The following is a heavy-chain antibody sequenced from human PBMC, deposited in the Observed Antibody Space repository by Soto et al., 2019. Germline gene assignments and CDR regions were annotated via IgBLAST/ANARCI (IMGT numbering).Heavy chain of an antibody. CDR1: GYGFMNYG. CDR3: ARGWDYTDYYGDF. CDR2: ISTYNGNT. V-gene: IGHV1-18*01. J-gene: IGHJ4*02. D-gene: IGHD4-17*01. Sequence: QVQLVQSGPEVKKSGASVMVSCKASGYGFMNYGISWVRQAPGQGLEWMGWISTYNGNTDYAQKFQDRVTMTADASINTAYMELRNLRSNDTAVYFCARGWDYTDYYGDFWGQGTLVTVSS.